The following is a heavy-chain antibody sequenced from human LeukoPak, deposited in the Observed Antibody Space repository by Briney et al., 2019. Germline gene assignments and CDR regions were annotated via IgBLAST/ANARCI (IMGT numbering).Heavy chain of an antibody. CDR2: FDPEDGET. V-gene: IGHV1-24*01. D-gene: IGHD3-3*01. Sequence: ASVTVSCKVSGYTLTELSMHWVRQAPGEGLEWMGGFDPEDGETIYAQKFQGRVTMTEDTSTDTAYMELSSLRSEDTAVYYCATAIHRITIFGVALTTQTWGQGTLVTVSS. J-gene: IGHJ5*02. CDR3: ATAIHRITIFGVALTTQT. CDR1: GYTLTELS.